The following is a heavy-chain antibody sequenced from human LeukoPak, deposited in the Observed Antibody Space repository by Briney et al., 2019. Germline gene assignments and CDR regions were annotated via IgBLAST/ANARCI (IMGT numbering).Heavy chain of an antibody. Sequence: AGGSLRLSCAASGFSVRSDYMSWVRQAPGKGLEWVSVIYSGGSTYYADSVKGRFTISRDNSKNTVYLQMNSLRAEDTAVYYCATAKGTVAKYYFDFWGQGTLVTVSS. CDR2: IYSGGST. J-gene: IGHJ4*02. CDR1: GFSVRSDY. CDR3: ATAKGTVAKYYFDF. D-gene: IGHD1-1*01. V-gene: IGHV3-53*01.